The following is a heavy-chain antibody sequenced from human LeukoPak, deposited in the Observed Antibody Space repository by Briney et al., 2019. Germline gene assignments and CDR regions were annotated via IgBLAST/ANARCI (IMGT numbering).Heavy chain of an antibody. CDR2: INQDGSEK. V-gene: IGHV3-7*05. CDR1: KFTFSVYW. J-gene: IGHJ4*02. D-gene: IGHD3-10*01. Sequence: GGCLRLSCAASKFTFSVYWMSWVRQAPGKGLEWVANINQDGSEKYYVDSVKGRFSISRDNAKNSLFLQMNSLRDEDTAVYFCARSHRSFASGSGDYWGQGTLVTVSS. CDR3: ARSHRSFASGSGDY.